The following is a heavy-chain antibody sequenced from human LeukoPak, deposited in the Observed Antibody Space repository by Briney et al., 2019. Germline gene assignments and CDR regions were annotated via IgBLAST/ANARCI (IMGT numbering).Heavy chain of an antibody. D-gene: IGHD6-13*01. Sequence: SETLSLTCTFSGDSISSYYWSWIRQPAGKGLEWIGRIYTTGSTDYNPSLKSRVTMSVDTSKNNFSLKLRSVTAADTAVYYCARASPQQLVLDYWGQGTLVTVSS. V-gene: IGHV4-4*07. J-gene: IGHJ4*02. CDR2: IYTTGST. CDR3: ARASPQQLVLDY. CDR1: GDSISSYY.